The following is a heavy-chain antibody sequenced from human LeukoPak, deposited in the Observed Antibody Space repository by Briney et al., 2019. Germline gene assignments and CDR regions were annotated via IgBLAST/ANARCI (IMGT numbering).Heavy chain of an antibody. D-gene: IGHD6-13*01. CDR2: ISSSSSYM. CDR3: ARGGYSSSWYHDS. V-gene: IGHV3-21*01. J-gene: IGHJ4*02. CDR1: GFTFSSYS. Sequence: GGSLRLSCAASGFTFSSYSMNWVRQAPGKGLEWVSSISSSSSYMYYVDSVKGRFTISRDNAKNSLYMQVNSLRAEDTAVYYCARGGYSSSWYHDSWGQGTLVTVSS.